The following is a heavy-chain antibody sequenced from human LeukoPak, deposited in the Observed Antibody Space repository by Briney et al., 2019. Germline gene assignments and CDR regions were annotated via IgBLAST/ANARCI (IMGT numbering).Heavy chain of an antibody. J-gene: IGHJ6*03. D-gene: IGHD3-10*01. CDR1: GGSFSGYY. Sequence: SETLSLTCAVYGGSFSGYYWSWIRQPPGKGLEWIGEINHSGSINYNPSLKSRVTISVDTSKNQFSLKLSSVTAADTAVYYCARGLDYYGSGSFDYYMDVWGKGTTVTVSS. CDR2: INHSGSI. V-gene: IGHV4-34*01. CDR3: ARGLDYYGSGSFDYYMDV.